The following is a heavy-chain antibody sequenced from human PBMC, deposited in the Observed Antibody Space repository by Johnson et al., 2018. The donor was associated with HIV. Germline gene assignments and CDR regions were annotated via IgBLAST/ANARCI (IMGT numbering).Heavy chain of an antibody. Sequence: QVQLVESGGGVVQPGRSLRVSCAASGFTFSSYGMHWVRQAPVKGMEWVGFIRFDGSDKFYADSVKGRFTISRDNSKNTLYLQINSLRAEDTAVYYCAKGGGSYSDAFDIWGQGTMVTVSS. CDR1: GFTFSSYG. D-gene: IGHD1-26*01. CDR2: IRFDGSDK. J-gene: IGHJ3*02. V-gene: IGHV3-30*02. CDR3: AKGGGSYSDAFDI.